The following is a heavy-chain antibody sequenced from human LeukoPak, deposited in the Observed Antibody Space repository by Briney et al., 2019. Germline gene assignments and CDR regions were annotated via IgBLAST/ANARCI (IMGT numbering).Heavy chain of an antibody. CDR2: ISYSGGT. CDR3: ARRVYSGSYNWYFDL. D-gene: IGHD1-26*01. Sequence: SETLSLTCTVSGGSISTSTYYWGWIRQPPGKGLEWIGSISYSGGTYNNPSLKSRVTISVDTSKNQFSLKLSSVTAPDTAVYYCARRVYSGSYNWYFDLWGRGTLVTVSS. V-gene: IGHV4-39*01. J-gene: IGHJ2*01. CDR1: GGSISTSTYY.